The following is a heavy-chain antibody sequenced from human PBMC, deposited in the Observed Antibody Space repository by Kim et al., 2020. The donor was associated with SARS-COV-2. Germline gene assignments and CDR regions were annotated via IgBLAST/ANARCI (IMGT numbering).Heavy chain of an antibody. J-gene: IGHJ6*02. CDR2: IYYSGST. Sequence: SETLSLTCTVSGGSISSYYWSWIRQPPGKGLEWIGYIYYSGSTNYNPSLKSRVTISVGKTKNQFSLMLRSVTAADTAVYYCARDNDVADYYYGMDVWGQG. CDR1: GGSISSYY. D-gene: IGHD1-1*01. V-gene: IGHV4-59*01. CDR3: ARDNDVADYYYGMDV.